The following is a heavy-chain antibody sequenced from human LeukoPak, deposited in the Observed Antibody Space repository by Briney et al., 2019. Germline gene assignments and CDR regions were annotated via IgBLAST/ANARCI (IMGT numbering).Heavy chain of an antibody. CDR2: IYYSGST. D-gene: IGHD6-19*01. J-gene: IGHJ4*02. CDR3: GRSLSSAWYYFAY. V-gene: IGHV4-59*01. CDR1: GGSISSYY. Sequence: SETLSLTCTVSGGSISSYYWSWIRQPPGKGLEWIGYIYYSGSTNYNPYLNSRVTISVDTSKNQFSLRLSSVTAADTAVYYCGRSLSSAWYYFAYWGQGTLVTVSS.